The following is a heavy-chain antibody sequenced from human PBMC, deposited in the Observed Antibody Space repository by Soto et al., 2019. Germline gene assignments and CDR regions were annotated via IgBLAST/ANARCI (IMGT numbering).Heavy chain of an antibody. CDR3: ALTFWFLRGPFDY. D-gene: IGHD3-3*01. J-gene: IGHJ4*02. CDR1: GFTFSSYA. CDR2: ISGSGGST. V-gene: IGHV3-23*01. Sequence: QPGGSLRLSCAASGFTFSSYAMSWVRQAPGKGLEWVSAISGSGGSTYYADSVKGRFTISRDNSKNTLYLQMNSLKASDTAMYYCALTFWFLRGPFDYWGQGTLVTVSS.